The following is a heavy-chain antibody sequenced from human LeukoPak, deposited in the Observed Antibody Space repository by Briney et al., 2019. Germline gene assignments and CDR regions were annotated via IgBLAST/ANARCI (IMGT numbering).Heavy chain of an antibody. D-gene: IGHD6-6*01. CDR1: GGSISSGGYY. CDR3: ARAQYSSSSYYYYYHMDV. V-gene: IGHV4-30-2*01. J-gene: IGHJ6*03. Sequence: SETLSLTCTVSGGSISSGGYYWSWIRQPPGKGLEWIGYIYHSGGTYYNPSLKSRVTISVDGSKNQFSLKLSSVTAADTAVYYCARAQYSSSSYYYYYHMDVWGKGTTVTVSS. CDR2: IYHSGGT.